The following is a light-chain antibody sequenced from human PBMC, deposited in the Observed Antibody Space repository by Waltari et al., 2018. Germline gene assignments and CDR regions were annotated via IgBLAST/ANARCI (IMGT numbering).Light chain of an antibody. J-gene: IGKJ5*01. CDR2: DAP. Sequence: AIQLTQSPSSLSASVGDRVTITCRASQGINSALAWYQQKPGKAPKLLIYDAPSLESGVPSRFSGSGYGTDFTLTISSLQPEDFATYYCQQFKSFLITFGQGTRLEIK. CDR1: QGINSA. CDR3: QQFKSFLIT. V-gene: IGKV1-13*02.